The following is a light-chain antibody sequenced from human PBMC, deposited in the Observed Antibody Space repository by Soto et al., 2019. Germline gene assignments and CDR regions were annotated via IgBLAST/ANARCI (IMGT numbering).Light chain of an antibody. Sequence: QSVMTQPPSVSAAPGQKVTISCSGSSSNIGGNSVSWDQQLPGTAPKLLIYDDKKRPSGIPDRFSGSKSGTSATLGITGFQTGDEADYYCGSWDSSLSAYVFGTGTKVTVL. CDR3: GSWDSSLSAYV. J-gene: IGLJ1*01. CDR2: DDK. V-gene: IGLV1-51*01. CDR1: SSNIGGNS.